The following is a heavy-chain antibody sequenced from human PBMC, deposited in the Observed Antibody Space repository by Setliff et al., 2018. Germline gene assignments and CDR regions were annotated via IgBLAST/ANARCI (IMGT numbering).Heavy chain of an antibody. CDR3: ASATGY. CDR2: INPAGTED. Sequence: QPGGSLRLSCAASGFTFSTYWMTWVRQAPGKGLEWVANINPAGTEDYYVDSVKGRFTISRDNAKTSLYLEMNSLRADDTAVYFCASATGYWGQGNLVTVSS. J-gene: IGHJ4*02. CDR1: GFTFSTYW. V-gene: IGHV3-7*01.